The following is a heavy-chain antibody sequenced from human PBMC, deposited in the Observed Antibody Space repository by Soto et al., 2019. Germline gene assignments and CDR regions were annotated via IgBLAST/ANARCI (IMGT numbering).Heavy chain of an antibody. V-gene: IGHV3-33*01. CDR2: IWNDGSNK. CDR3: ARDHTDSGGYTDA. CDR1: GFPFSSYG. J-gene: IGHJ5*02. Sequence: QVQLVESGGGVVQPGRSLRLSCAASGFPFSSYGIHWVRQAPGKGLEWLAIIWNDGSNKYYADSVKGRFTISRDNSKNTVYLQMSNLRAEDTVLYFCARDHTDSGGYTDAGGQGTLVTVSS. D-gene: IGHD3-22*01.